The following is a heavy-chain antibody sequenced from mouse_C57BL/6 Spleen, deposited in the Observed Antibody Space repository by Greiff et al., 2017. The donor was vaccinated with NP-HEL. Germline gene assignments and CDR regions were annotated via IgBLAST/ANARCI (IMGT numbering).Heavy chain of an antibody. V-gene: IGHV1-26*01. CDR1: GYTFTDYY. CDR3: AREVY. J-gene: IGHJ2*01. Sequence: EVQLQQSGPELVKPGASVKISCKASGYTFTDYYMNWVKQSHGKSLEWIGDINPNTGGTSYNQKFKGKATLTVDKSSSTAYMELRSLTSEDSAVYYCAREVYWGQGTTLTVSS. CDR2: INPNTGGT.